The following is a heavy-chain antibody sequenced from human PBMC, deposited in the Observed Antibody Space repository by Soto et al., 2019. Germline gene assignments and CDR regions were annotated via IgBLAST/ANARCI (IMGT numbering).Heavy chain of an antibody. CDR2: IYSDTST. Sequence: EVQLVESGGGLVQAGGSLRLSCAASGFTVRSTYVSWVRQAPGKGLEWVSIIYSDTSTYYADSVKDRFTISRDNSKNTLNIEMDSLRPADSAVYYRASWFLGEPTGGGAFEVWGQGTMVTVSS. J-gene: IGHJ3*01. CDR3: ASWFLGEPTGGGAFEV. D-gene: IGHD3-9*01. CDR1: GFTVRSTY. V-gene: IGHV3-66*01.